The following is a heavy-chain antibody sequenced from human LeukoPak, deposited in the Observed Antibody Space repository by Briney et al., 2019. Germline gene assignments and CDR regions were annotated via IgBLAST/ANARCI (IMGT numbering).Heavy chain of an antibody. V-gene: IGHV1-69*05. Sequence: ASVKVSCTASGGTFSTYAISWVRQVPGQGLEWMGRIIPIFGTANYAQKFQGRVTITTDESTSTAYMELSSLRSEDTAVYYCASCYTFDYYIDVWGKGTTVTVSS. D-gene: IGHD3-16*02. CDR1: GGTFSTYA. J-gene: IGHJ6*03. CDR3: ASCYTFDYYIDV. CDR2: IIPIFGTA.